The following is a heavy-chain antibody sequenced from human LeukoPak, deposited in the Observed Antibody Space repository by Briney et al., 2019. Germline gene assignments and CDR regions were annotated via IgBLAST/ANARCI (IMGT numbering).Heavy chain of an antibody. CDR2: ISSSSSYI. J-gene: IGHJ4*02. CDR1: GFTFSSYS. CDR3: ARDRVWDYYDSSGYDY. D-gene: IGHD3-22*01. Sequence: PGGSLRLSCAASGFTFSSYSMNWVRQAPGKGLEWVSSISSSSSYIYYADSVKGRFTISRDNAKNSLYLQMNSLRAEDTAVYYCARDRVWDYYDSSGYDYWGQGTLVTVSS. V-gene: IGHV3-21*01.